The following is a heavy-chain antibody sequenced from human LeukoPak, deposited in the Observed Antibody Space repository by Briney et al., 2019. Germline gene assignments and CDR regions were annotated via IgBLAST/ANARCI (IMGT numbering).Heavy chain of an antibody. CDR1: GGSISSYY. D-gene: IGHD3-10*01. CDR2: ISYSGST. J-gene: IGHJ4*02. Sequence: SETLSLTCTVSGGSISSYYWSWIRQPPGKGLEWIGYISYSGSTDYNPSLKSRVTISVDKSKNQFSLKLSSVTAADTAVYYCARDRGGYGSGSYQPVDYWGQGTLVTVSS. CDR3: ARDRGGYGSGSYQPVDY. V-gene: IGHV4-59*12.